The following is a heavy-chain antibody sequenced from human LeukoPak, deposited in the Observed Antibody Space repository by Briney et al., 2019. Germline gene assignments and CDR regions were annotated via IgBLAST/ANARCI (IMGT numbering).Heavy chain of an antibody. CDR3: VRGGLGYCSGGSCQNWFDP. D-gene: IGHD2-15*01. Sequence: GGSLRLSCEASGFTFSSYGMHWVRQAPGKGLEWVSAISGSGGSTYYADSVKGRFTISRDNSKNTLYLQMNSLRAEDTAVYYCVRGGLGYCSGGSCQNWFDPWGQGTLVTVSS. CDR1: GFTFSSYG. V-gene: IGHV3-23*01. J-gene: IGHJ5*02. CDR2: ISGSGGST.